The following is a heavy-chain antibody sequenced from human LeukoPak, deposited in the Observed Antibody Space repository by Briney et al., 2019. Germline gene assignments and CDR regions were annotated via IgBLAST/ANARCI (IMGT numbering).Heavy chain of an antibody. V-gene: IGHV1-69*04. D-gene: IGHD5-24*01. CDR2: IIPILGIA. J-gene: IGHJ4*02. CDR1: GGTFSSYA. Sequence: GASVKVSCKASGGTFSSYAISWVRQAPGHGLERMGRIIPILGIANYAQKFQGRVTITADKSTSTAYMELSSLRSEDTAVYYCARDPDGYKSEWGQGTLVTVSS. CDR3: ARDPDGYKSE.